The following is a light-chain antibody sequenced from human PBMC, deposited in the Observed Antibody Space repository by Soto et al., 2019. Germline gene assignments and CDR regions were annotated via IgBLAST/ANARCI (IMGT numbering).Light chain of an antibody. CDR3: QHYNNYPKT. Sequence: DIQMTQSPSTLSASVGDRVTITCRASHIISSWLAWYQQKPGKAPNLLIYKASSLESGVPSRFSGSGSATEFTRTISSLQPDDFATYYCQHYNNYPKTFGQGTKVEIK. J-gene: IGKJ1*01. CDR1: HIISSW. V-gene: IGKV1-5*03. CDR2: KAS.